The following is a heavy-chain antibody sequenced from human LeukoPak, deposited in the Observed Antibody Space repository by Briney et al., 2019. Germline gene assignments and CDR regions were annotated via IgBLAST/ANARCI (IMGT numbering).Heavy chain of an antibody. CDR2: IIPIFGTA. CDR3: ARTNSITIFGVVTRLNGWFDP. J-gene: IGHJ5*02. Sequence: KVSCKASGGTFSSYAISWVRQAPGHGLEWMGSIIPIFGTANYAQKFQGRVTITADKSTSTAYMELSSLRSEDTAVYYCARTNSITIFGVVTRLNGWFDPWGQGTLVTVSS. CDR1: GGTFSSYA. D-gene: IGHD3-3*01. V-gene: IGHV1-69*06.